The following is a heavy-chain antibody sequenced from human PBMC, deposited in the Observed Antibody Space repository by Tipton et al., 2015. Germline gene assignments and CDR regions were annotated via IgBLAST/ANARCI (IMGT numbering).Heavy chain of an antibody. V-gene: IGHV4-38-2*01. J-gene: IGHJ4*02. CDR1: AYSISTDYY. CDR3: ARARGRHGGLFDS. D-gene: IGHD4-23*01. Sequence: TLSLTCAVSAYSISTDYYWVWIRQPPGKGLEWIGAISHSGKTYSNPSLKSRVTISAGTSKNQFSLRLTSVTAADTAVYYCARARGRHGGLFDSWGQGILVTVSS. CDR2: ISHSGKT.